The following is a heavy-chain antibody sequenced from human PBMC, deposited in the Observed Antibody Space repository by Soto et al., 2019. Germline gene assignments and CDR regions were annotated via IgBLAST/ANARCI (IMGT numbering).Heavy chain of an antibody. J-gene: IGHJ4*02. V-gene: IGHV3-23*01. D-gene: IGHD2-15*01. CDR3: AKDGDCNGGSCYLYYLDS. Sequence: PGGSLRLSCATSGFTFSSYWMHWVRQAPGKGLEWVSAISGSGGSTYYADSVKGRFTISRDNSKNTLFLQMNDLRAEDTALYYCAKDGDCNGGSCYLYYLDSWGLGTPVTVSS. CDR2: ISGSGGST. CDR1: GFTFSSYW.